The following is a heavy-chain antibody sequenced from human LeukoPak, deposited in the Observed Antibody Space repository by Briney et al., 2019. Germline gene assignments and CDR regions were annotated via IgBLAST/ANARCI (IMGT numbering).Heavy chain of an antibody. CDR2: INPNSGGT. J-gene: IGHJ4*02. CDR1: GYTFTDYY. CDR3: ARGTGVWLQLRGFDY. D-gene: IGHD5-24*01. V-gene: IGHV1-2*02. Sequence: ASVKVSCKVSGYTFTDYYMHWVRQAPGQGLEWMGWINPNSGGTNYAQKFQGRVTMTRDTSMSTAYMELSRLRSDDTAVYYCARGTGVWLQLRGFDYWGQGTLVTVSS.